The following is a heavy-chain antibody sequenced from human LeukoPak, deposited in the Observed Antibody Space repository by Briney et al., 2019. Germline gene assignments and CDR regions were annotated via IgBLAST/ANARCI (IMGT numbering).Heavy chain of an antibody. CDR2: VNGDGSTT. CDR3: ARGGYYGSGRYYFDS. Sequence: GGSLRLSCAASGFAFSRYWMHWVRQAPGKGLVWVSRVNGDGSTTTYADSVKGRFTISRDNAKNTLHLQMNSLRAEDTAVYYCARGGYYGSGRYYFDSWGQGTLVTVSS. CDR1: GFAFSRYW. J-gene: IGHJ4*02. D-gene: IGHD3-3*01. V-gene: IGHV3-74*01.